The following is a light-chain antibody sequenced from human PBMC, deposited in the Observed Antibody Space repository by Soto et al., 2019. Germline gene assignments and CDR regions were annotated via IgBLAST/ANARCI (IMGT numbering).Light chain of an antibody. Sequence: QSVLTQPPSVSGAPGQTITMSCTGSGSNVGASYDVHWYQVLPGAGPRLLIYKNNNRPSGVPDRFSGSKSGTTASLAITGLRAEVEADYYCQSYDNILSGPLFGGGTKLTVL. V-gene: IGLV1-40*01. CDR2: KNN. J-gene: IGLJ3*02. CDR3: QSYDNILSGPL. CDR1: GSNVGASYD.